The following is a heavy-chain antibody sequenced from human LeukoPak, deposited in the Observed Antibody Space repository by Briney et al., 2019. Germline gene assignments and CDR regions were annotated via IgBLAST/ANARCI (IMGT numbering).Heavy chain of an antibody. Sequence: ASVKVSCKTSGYSFTDKYIHWMRQAPGQWLEWVGWINPAGGDTRYIQKFQGWVTMTRDTSVSTAYMELSRLKSDDTAVYFCARDGHGGNSFDYWGQGTLVTVSS. CDR1: GYSFTDKY. V-gene: IGHV1-2*04. CDR2: INPAGGDT. CDR3: ARDGHGGNSFDY. D-gene: IGHD4-23*01. J-gene: IGHJ4*02.